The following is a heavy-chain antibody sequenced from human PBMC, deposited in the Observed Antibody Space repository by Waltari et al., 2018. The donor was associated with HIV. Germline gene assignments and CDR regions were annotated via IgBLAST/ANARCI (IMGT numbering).Heavy chain of an antibody. V-gene: IGHV4-39*01. Sequence: QLQLQESGPGLVKPSETLSLTCTVSGGSISSSSYYWGWIRQPPGKGLEWIGNIYYSGSTYYNPSLKGRVTISVDTSKNQFSLKLGSVTAADTAVYYCARFHYYGSGSYYYYFDYWGQGTLVTVSS. CDR3: ARFHYYGSGSYYYYFDY. CDR2: IYYSGST. D-gene: IGHD3-10*01. J-gene: IGHJ4*02. CDR1: GGSISSSSYY.